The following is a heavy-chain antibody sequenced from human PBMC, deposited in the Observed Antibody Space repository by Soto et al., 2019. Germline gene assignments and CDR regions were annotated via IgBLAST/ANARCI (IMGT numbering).Heavy chain of an antibody. CDR3: ARNLPSAYYYDRSGPPEGAFDY. CDR1: GYTFTSYG. J-gene: IGHJ4*02. Sequence: ASVNVSCKASGYTFTSYGISWVRQAPGQGLEWMGWISAYNGNTNYAQKLQGRVTMTTDTSTSTAYMELRSLRSDDTAVYYCARNLPSAYYYDRSGPPEGAFDYWGQGTLVTVYS. CDR2: ISAYNGNT. V-gene: IGHV1-18*01. D-gene: IGHD3-22*01.